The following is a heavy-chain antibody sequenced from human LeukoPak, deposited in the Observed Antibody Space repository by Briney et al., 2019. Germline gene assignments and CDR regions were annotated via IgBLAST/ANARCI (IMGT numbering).Heavy chain of an antibody. CDR3: ARDYGSGSPDY. D-gene: IGHD3-10*01. CDR2: ISSSSSTI. Sequence: GGSLRLSCAASGFTFSSYSMNWVRQAPGKGLEWVSYISSSSSTIYYADSVKGRFTISRDNAKNSLYLQMNSLRAEDTAVYYCARDYGSGSPDYWGQGTLVTVSS. CDR1: GFTFSSYS. V-gene: IGHV3-48*01. J-gene: IGHJ4*02.